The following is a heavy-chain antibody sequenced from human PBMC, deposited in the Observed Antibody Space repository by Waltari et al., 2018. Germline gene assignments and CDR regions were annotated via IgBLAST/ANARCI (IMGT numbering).Heavy chain of an antibody. D-gene: IGHD3-22*01. CDR2: FDPEDGKT. Sequence: QVQLVQSGAEVKKPGASVKVSCKVSGYTLTELSMHWVRQAPGKGLGGMGGFDPEDGKTIYAQKFQGRVTMTEDTSTDTAYMELSSLRSEDTAVYYCATTPPPKTYYYDSSGQNYAFDIWGQGTMVTVSS. CDR1: GYTLTELS. V-gene: IGHV1-24*01. CDR3: ATTPPPKTYYYDSSGQNYAFDI. J-gene: IGHJ3*02.